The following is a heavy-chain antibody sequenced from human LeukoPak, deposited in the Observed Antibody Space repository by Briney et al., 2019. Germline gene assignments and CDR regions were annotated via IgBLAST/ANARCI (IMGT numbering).Heavy chain of an antibody. V-gene: IGHV3-30*04. CDR3: ARPIVVLPSESHAFDI. D-gene: IGHD2-2*01. Sequence: PGGSLRLSCAASGFTFNTYAMHWVRQAPGKGLEWVAVISYDGSYIYYADSVKGRFTISRDNAKDTQYLQMNSLRAEDTAVYYCARPIVVLPSESHAFDIWGQGTMVTVSS. CDR2: ISYDGSYI. CDR1: GFTFNTYA. J-gene: IGHJ3*02.